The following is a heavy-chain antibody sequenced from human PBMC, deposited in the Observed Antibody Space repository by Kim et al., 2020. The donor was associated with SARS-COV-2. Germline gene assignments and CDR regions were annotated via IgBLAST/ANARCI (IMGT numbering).Heavy chain of an antibody. Sequence: GGSLRLSCEVSGLIFSRYAMSWVRQTPGKGLAWVSGITGRGDNTYYADSVNGRFTVSRDNSKNTLYLEMNSLTVGDTAVYYCTKGVNSDFAFWGQGTLGT. CDR3: TKGVNSDFAF. CDR2: ITGRGDNT. V-gene: IGHV3-23*01. D-gene: IGHD1-7*01. J-gene: IGHJ4*02. CDR1: GLIFSRYA.